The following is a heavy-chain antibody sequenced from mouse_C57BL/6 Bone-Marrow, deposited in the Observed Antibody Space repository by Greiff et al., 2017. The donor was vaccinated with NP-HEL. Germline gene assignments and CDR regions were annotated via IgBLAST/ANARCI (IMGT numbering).Heavy chain of an antibody. V-gene: IGHV1-72*01. J-gene: IGHJ1*03. D-gene: IGHD1-1*01. CDR1: GYTFTSYW. Sequence: QVQLQQPGAELVKPGASVKLSCKASGYTFTSYWMHWVKQRPGRGLEWIGRIDPNSGGTKYNEKVKSKATLTVAKPSSTAYMQLSSLTSEYSAVYDCARWYYGSPWYFDVWGTGTTLTVSS. CDR3: ARWYYGSPWYFDV. CDR2: IDPNSGGT.